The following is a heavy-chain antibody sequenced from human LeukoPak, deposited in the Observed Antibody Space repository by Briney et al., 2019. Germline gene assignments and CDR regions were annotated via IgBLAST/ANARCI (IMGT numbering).Heavy chain of an antibody. V-gene: IGHV3-23*01. CDR2: ISGSGGST. J-gene: IGHJ2*01. Sequence: GGSLRLSCAASGFTFSSYAMSWVRQAPGKGLEWVSAISGSGGSTYYADSVKGRFTISRDNAKNSLYLQMNSLRAEDTAVYYCAGAYRGSYYYFDLWGRGTLVTVSS. D-gene: IGHD3-22*01. CDR1: GFTFSSYA. CDR3: AGAYRGSYYYFDL.